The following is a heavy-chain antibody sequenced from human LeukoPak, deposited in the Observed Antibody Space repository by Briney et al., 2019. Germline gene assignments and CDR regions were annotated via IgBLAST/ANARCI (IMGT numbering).Heavy chain of an antibody. J-gene: IGHJ4*02. CDR3: AKDSAPGCRYFVR. V-gene: IGHV3-23*01. CDR2: ISGSGGST. D-gene: IGHD3-9*01. CDR1: GFTFSSYG. Sequence: QAGGSLRLSCAASGFTFSSYGMSWVRQAPGKGLEWVSAISGSGGSTYYADSVKGRFTISRDNSKNTLYLQMNSLRAEDTAVYYCAKDSAPGCRYFVRWGQGTLVTVSS.